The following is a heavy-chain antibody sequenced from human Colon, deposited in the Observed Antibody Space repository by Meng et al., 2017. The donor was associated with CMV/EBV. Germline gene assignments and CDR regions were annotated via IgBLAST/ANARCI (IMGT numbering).Heavy chain of an antibody. Sequence: KTSGYTFTDYYIEWVRQVPGQGPEWMGIISPAGYAPTYAPKFQGRVTMTSDTPTSTVFMELSGLTSADTAVYYCARDTGKIAAAGLDYWGQGTLVTVSS. CDR3: ARDTGKIAAAGLDY. CDR1: GYTFTDYY. D-gene: IGHD6-13*01. CDR2: ISPAGYAP. V-gene: IGHV1-46*01. J-gene: IGHJ4*02.